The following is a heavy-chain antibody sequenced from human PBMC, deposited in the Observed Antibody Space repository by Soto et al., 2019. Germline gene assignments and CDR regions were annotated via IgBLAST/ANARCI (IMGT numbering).Heavy chain of an antibody. D-gene: IGHD3-22*01. V-gene: IGHV3-48*03. Sequence: GGSLRLSCAASGFTFSSYEMNWVHQAPGKGLEWVSYISSSGSTIYYADSVKGRFTISRDNAKNSLYLQMNSLRAEDTAVYYCARDDSSGYYYLSGAFDIWGQGTMVTVSS. J-gene: IGHJ3*02. CDR2: ISSSGSTI. CDR1: GFTFSSYE. CDR3: ARDDSSGYYYLSGAFDI.